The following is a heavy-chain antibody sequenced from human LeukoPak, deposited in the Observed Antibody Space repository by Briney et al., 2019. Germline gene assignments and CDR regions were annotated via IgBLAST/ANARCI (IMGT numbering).Heavy chain of an antibody. CDR3: AKVVPTGDGSGSYPLDY. CDR1: GFTFSSYA. D-gene: IGHD3-10*01. Sequence: PGGSLRLSCAASGFTFSSYAMSWVRQAPGKGLEWVSIISDSASSTYYADSVKGRFTISRDNSKNTLYLQMNSLRAEDTAVYYCAKVVPTGDGSGSYPLDYWGQGTLVTVSS. V-gene: IGHV3-23*01. J-gene: IGHJ4*02. CDR2: ISDSASST.